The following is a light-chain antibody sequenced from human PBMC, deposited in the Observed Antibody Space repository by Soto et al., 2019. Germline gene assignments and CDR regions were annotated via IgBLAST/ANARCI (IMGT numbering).Light chain of an antibody. V-gene: IGKV1-27*01. Sequence: DIQMTQTPSSLSASVGDRDTITCRASQGIGNNLAWYQQKPGKVPKVLIYTASTLHSGVPSRFSGSGSGTDFTLTINSLQPEDVATYFCQKYDSVPWSFGQGTRVEI. J-gene: IGKJ1*01. CDR3: QKYDSVPWS. CDR2: TAS. CDR1: QGIGNN.